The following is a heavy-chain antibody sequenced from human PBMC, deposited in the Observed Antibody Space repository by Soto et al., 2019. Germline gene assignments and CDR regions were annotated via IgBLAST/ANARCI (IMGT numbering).Heavy chain of an antibody. Sequence: QVQLVQSGAEVKKPGASVKVSCNASGYTFTSYDINWVRQATGQGLEWMGWMNPNRGNTGYAQKFQGRVTMTRNTAMSTAYMELSSLRSEDAAVYYGAREVGARRLDYWGQGTLVTVAS. CDR3: AREVGARRLDY. J-gene: IGHJ4*02. V-gene: IGHV1-8*01. D-gene: IGHD1-26*01. CDR1: GYTFTSYD. CDR2: MNPNRGNT.